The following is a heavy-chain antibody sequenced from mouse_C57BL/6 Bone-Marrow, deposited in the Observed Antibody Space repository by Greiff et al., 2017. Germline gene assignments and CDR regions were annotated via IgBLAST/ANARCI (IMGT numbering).Heavy chain of an antibody. CDR3: ARPPESNYVSWFAD. CDR2: ISNGGGST. V-gene: IGHV5-12*01. CDR1: GFTFSDYY. Sequence: DVLLVESGGGLVQPGGSLKLSCAASGFTFSDYYMYWVRQTPGEGLEWVAYISNGGGSTYYPDTLKGRFTISRDNAKNTLYLQLSRLKSEDTAMYYCARPPESNYVSWFADWGKGTMVTVSA. D-gene: IGHD2-5*01. J-gene: IGHJ3*01.